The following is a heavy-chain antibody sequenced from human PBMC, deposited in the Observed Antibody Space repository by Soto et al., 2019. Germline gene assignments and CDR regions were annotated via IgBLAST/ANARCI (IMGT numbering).Heavy chain of an antibody. CDR2: IYYSGST. CDR3: ARDRAVAGTDVYYYYYGMDV. V-gene: IGHV4-59*01. CDR1: GGSISSYY. Sequence: QVQLQESGPGLVKPSETLSLTCTVSGGSISSYYWSWIRQPPGKGLEWIGSIYYSGSTNYNPSLKSRVTISVDTSKNPFSLRLSSVTAADTAVYYCARDRAVAGTDVYYYYYGMDVWGQGTTVTVSS. J-gene: IGHJ6*02. D-gene: IGHD6-19*01.